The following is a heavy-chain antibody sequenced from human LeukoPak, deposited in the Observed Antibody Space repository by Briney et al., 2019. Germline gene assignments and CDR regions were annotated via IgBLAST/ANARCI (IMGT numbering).Heavy chain of an antibody. CDR2: IYYSGST. CDR1: GGSISSYY. D-gene: IGHD2-15*01. Sequence: SDTLSLTCNVSGGSISSYYWSWIRQPPGKGLEWIGDIYYSGSTHYNPSLKGRVTMSVDTSRNQFSLKLSSVTAADTAVYHCARDVGYCSGGSCFAFDIWGRGTMVTVSS. CDR3: ARDVGYCSGGSCFAFDI. V-gene: IGHV4-59*01. J-gene: IGHJ3*02.